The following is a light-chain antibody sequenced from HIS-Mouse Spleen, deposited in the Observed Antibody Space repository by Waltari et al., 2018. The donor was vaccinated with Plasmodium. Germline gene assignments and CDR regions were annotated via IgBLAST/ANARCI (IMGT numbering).Light chain of an antibody. V-gene: IGLV3-10*01. J-gene: IGLJ3*02. CDR2: EDS. Sequence: SYELTQPPSVSVSPGQTARITCSGDALPKKYAYCYQQKSGQAPVLVIYEDSKRPSGIPWRFSGSSSGTMATLTISGAQVEDEADYYCYATDSSGNHRVFGGGTKLTVL. CDR1: ALPKKY. CDR3: YATDSSGNHRV.